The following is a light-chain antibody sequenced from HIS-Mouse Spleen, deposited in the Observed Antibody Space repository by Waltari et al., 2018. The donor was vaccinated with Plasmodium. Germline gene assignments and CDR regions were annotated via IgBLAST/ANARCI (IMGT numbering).Light chain of an antibody. Sequence: QSALTQPPSAPGSPGQSVTISCTGTSSDVGGYNYVSWCQQHPAKAPKLMIYEVSKRPSGVPDRFAGSKSGNTASLTVSGLQAEDEADYYCSSYAGSNNPYVFGTGTKVTVL. CDR1: SSDVGGYNY. J-gene: IGLJ1*01. CDR3: SSYAGSNNPYV. CDR2: EVS. V-gene: IGLV2-8*01.